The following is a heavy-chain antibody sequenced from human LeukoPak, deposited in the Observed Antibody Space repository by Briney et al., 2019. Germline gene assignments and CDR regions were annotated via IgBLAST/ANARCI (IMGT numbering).Heavy chain of an antibody. D-gene: IGHD2-21*02. J-gene: IGHJ4*02. V-gene: IGHV3-7*03. CDR1: GFTFSRYW. CDR3: AKDRLLNCRGDCYIFDY. Sequence: GGSLRLSCAAAGFTFSRYWMSWVRQAKGKGLECVAKIKEDGSEKHYVDSVKGRFSISRDNSKNTLYLQVNGLRTEDTAVYYCAKDRLLNCRGDCYIFDYWGQGTVVTVSS. CDR2: IKEDGSEK.